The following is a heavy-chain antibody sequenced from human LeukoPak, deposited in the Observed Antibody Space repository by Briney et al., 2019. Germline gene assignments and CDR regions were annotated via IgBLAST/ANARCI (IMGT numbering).Heavy chain of an antibody. Sequence: SETLSLTCTVSGGSISNYYWSWIRQPPGKGLEWIGFIYYSGSTTYNPSLKSRVTISVDTSKNQFSLKLSSVTAADKAVYYCARHKMGGTGSFDYWGQGTLVTVSS. CDR3: ARHKMGGTGSFDY. D-gene: IGHD3-16*01. CDR2: IYYSGST. J-gene: IGHJ4*02. CDR1: GGSISNYY. V-gene: IGHV4-59*08.